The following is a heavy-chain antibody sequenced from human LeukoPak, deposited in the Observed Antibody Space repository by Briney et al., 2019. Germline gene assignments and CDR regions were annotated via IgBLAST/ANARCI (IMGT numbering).Heavy chain of an antibody. V-gene: IGHV4-34*01. CDR2: INHSGST. J-gene: IGHJ4*02. CDR1: GGSFIGYY. Sequence: SEPLSLTCAVSGGSFIGYYWSWIRQPPGKGLEWIGEINHSGSTNYNPSLKSRVTISVDTSKNQFSLKLSSVTAADTAVYYCASTLLRYFDWLSSTREYYFDYWGQGTLVTVSS. D-gene: IGHD3-9*01. CDR3: ASTLLRYFDWLSSTREYYFDY.